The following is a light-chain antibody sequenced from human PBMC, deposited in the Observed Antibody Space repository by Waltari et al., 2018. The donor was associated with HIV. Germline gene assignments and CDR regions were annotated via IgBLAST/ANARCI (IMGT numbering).Light chain of an antibody. CDR3: AVLDDTLGGGV. J-gene: IGLJ2*01. V-gene: IGLV1-47*01. CDR1: TANIGANF. CDR2: RDK. Sequence: QSVLTQPPSASGTPGQKVTISCSGGTANIGANFVFWFQQFPGTAPKLLIYRDKLRHSGVPARFAGSKSGTSSSLTISGLRSDDEAHYFCAVLDDTLGGGVFGGGTKLTVL.